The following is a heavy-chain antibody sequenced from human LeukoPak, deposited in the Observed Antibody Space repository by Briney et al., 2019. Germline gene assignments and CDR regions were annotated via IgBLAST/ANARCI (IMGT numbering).Heavy chain of an antibody. V-gene: IGHV3-74*01. CDR1: GFTFSSYW. CDR3: AREASYSSAPFDY. D-gene: IGHD6-25*01. CDR2: INSDGSST. J-gene: IGHJ4*02. Sequence: GGSLRLSCAASGFTFSSYWMHWVRQAPGKGLVWVSRINSDGSSTSYADSVKGRFTISRDNAKNTLYLQMNSLRAEDTAVYYCAREASYSSAPFDYWGQGTLVTVSS.